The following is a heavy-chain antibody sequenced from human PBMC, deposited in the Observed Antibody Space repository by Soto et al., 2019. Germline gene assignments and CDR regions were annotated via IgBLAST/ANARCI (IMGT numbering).Heavy chain of an antibody. CDR3: AKVVVAATQPQYYYYGMDV. Sequence: GQLVESGGGLVQPGRSLRLSCAASGFTFDDYAMHWVRQAPGKGLEWVSGINWNSGSLGYADSVKGRFTISRDNAKNSLYLQMNILRAEDTALYYCAKVVVAATQPQYYYYGMDVWGQGTTVTVSS. V-gene: IGHV3-9*01. CDR1: GFTFDDYA. CDR2: INWNSGSL. J-gene: IGHJ6*02. D-gene: IGHD2-15*01.